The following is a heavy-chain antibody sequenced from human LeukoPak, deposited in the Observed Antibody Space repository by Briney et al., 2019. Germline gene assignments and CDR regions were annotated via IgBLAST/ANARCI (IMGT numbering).Heavy chain of an antibody. CDR1: GGTFSSYA. CDR3: ARDTEYSSGWYWFDP. D-gene: IGHD6-19*01. Sequence: ASVKVSCKASGGTFSSYAISWVRQAPGQGLEWMGGIIHIFGTANYAQKFQGRVTITADESTSTAYMELSSLRSEDTAVYYCARDTEYSSGWYWFDPWGQGTLVTVSS. V-gene: IGHV1-69*01. CDR2: IIHIFGTA. J-gene: IGHJ5*02.